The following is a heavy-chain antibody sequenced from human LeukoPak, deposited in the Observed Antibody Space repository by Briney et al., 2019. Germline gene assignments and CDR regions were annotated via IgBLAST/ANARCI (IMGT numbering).Heavy chain of an antibody. CDR1: GFTFSSYA. J-gene: IGHJ4*02. V-gene: IGHV4-34*08. D-gene: IGHD3-22*01. CDR2: INHSGST. Sequence: GSLRLSCAASGFTFSSYAMNWVRQPPGKGLEWIGEINHSGSTNYNPSLKSRVTISVDTSKNQFSLKLSSVTAADTAVYYCAKWDTYYDSSGYYFYWGQGTLVTVSS. CDR3: AKWDTYYDSSGYYFY.